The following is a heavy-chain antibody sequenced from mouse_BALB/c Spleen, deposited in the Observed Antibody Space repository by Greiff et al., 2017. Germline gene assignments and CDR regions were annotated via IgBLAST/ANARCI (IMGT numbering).Heavy chain of an antibody. Sequence: DVKLQESGPDLVKPSQSLSLTCTVTGYSITSGYSWHWIRQIPGNKLEWMGYIHYSGSTNYNPSLKSRISITRDTSKNQFFLQLNSVTTEDTATYYCAREDYDYPWFAYWGQGTLVTVSA. CDR2: IHYSGST. J-gene: IGHJ3*01. CDR1: GYSITSGYS. CDR3: AREDYDYPWFAY. D-gene: IGHD2-4*01. V-gene: IGHV3-1*02.